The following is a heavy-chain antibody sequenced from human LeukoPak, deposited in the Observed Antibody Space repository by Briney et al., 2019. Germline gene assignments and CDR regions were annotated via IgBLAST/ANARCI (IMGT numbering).Heavy chain of an antibody. V-gene: IGHV3-9*01. J-gene: IGHJ4*02. CDR1: GFTFDDYA. CDR3: ASLLEYYYDSSGYYYGPLITDY. D-gene: IGHD3-22*01. CDR2: ISWNSGII. Sequence: PGRSLRLSCAASGFTFDDYAMHWVRQTPGKGLEWVSGISWNSGIIGYADSVRGRFTISRDNAKNSLYLQMNSLRAEDTAVYYCASLLEYYYDSSGYYYGPLITDYWGQGTLVTVSS.